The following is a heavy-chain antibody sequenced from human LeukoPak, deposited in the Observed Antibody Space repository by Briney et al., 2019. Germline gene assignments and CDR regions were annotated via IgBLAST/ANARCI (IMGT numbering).Heavy chain of an antibody. D-gene: IGHD3-22*01. CDR1: GFTVSSNY. J-gene: IGHJ4*02. CDR2: IYSGGST. V-gene: IGHV3-66*01. Sequence: GGSLRLSCAASGFTVSSNYMSWVRQAAGKGLEWVSVIYSGGSTYYADSVKGRFTISRDNSKNTLYLQMNSLRAEDTAVYYCAIPAVYYYDSSGYQEPLDYWGQGTLVTVSS. CDR3: AIPAVYYYDSSGYQEPLDY.